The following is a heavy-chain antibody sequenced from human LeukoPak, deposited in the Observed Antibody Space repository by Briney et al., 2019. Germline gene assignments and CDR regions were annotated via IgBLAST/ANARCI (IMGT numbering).Heavy chain of an antibody. J-gene: IGHJ5*02. D-gene: IGHD6-6*01. Sequence: KTSETLSHTCTVSGGSISSYYWSWIRQPPGKGLEWIGYIYYSGSTNYNPSLKSRVTISVDTSKNQFSLKLSSVTAADTAVYYCARVSYSSSSFGTYNWFDPWGQGTLVTVSS. CDR1: GGSISSYY. V-gene: IGHV4-59*01. CDR2: IYYSGST. CDR3: ARVSYSSSSFGTYNWFDP.